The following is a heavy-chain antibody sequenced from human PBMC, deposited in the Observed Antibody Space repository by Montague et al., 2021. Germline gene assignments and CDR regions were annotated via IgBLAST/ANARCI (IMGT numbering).Heavy chain of an antibody. V-gene: IGHV4-59*08. Sequence: SETLSLTCTVSSGSIFHAHWSWVRQPPGKGLEWLGSMFYGGATSNNPSLKSRVTMSIDTSTNQFSLKLSFVTAADTAVYYCAKQDYFVSGTSYKGFDPWGQGTVVTVSS. CDR1: SGSIFHAH. CDR2: MFYGGAT. CDR3: AKQDYFVSGTSYKGFDP. J-gene: IGHJ3*01. D-gene: IGHD3-10*01.